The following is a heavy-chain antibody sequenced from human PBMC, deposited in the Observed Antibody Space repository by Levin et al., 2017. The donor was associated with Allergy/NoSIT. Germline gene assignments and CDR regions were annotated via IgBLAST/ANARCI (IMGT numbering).Heavy chain of an antibody. V-gene: IGHV4-34*12. Sequence: SETLSLTCSVSGASLSGFYWSWIRQPPGKGLEWIGEIFQSGSTIYNPSLKSRVKISIDTSKNQFSLELRSLTAADTAVYYCARARTHYYAAGSYDWYDPWGRGTLVTVAS. D-gene: IGHD3-10*01. J-gene: IGHJ5*02. CDR1: GASLSGFY. CDR2: IFQSGST. CDR3: ARARTHYYAAGSYDWYDP.